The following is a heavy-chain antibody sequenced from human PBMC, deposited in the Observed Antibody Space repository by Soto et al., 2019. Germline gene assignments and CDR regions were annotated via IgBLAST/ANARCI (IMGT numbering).Heavy chain of an antibody. Sequence: PSETLSLTRTVSGSYISSGYYCWSAIRQPPGKGLEWIGYIYYSGSTYYHPSLKSRVPKTEDTSKNQFSLKLSSVPAADTAVYYGAIYRGISVYFDYWGQGTLVTVSS. CDR2: IYYSGST. V-gene: IGHV4-30-4*01. CDR3: AIYRGISVYFDY. CDR1: GSYISSGYYC. D-gene: IGHD2-15*01. J-gene: IGHJ4*02.